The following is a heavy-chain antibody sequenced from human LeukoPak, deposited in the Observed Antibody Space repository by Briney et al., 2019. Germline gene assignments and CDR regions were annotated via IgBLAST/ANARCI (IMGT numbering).Heavy chain of an antibody. CDR3: ANLSPQGRFDY. CDR2: ISTSGATT. V-gene: IGHV3-23*01. J-gene: IGHJ4*02. CDR1: GFTFSSYA. Sequence: PGGSLRLSCAASGFTFSSYALTWVRQAPGKGLEWVSSISTSGATTYYADSVKGRFTISRDNSKNTLCLQMNSLRAEDTAIYYCANLSPQGRFDYWGQGTLVTVSS.